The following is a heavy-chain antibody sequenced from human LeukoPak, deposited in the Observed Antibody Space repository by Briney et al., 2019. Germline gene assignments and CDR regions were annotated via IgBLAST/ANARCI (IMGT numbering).Heavy chain of an antibody. CDR3: ARGGGCGGDCYTQHYYYYYGMDV. Sequence: SVKVSCKASGGIFSSYAISWVRQAPGQGLEWMGGIIPIFGTANYAQKFQGRVTITADESTSTAYMELSSLRSEDTAVYYCARGGGCGGDCYTQHYYYYYGMDVWGQGTTVTVSS. V-gene: IGHV1-69*13. J-gene: IGHJ6*02. CDR2: IIPIFGTA. D-gene: IGHD2-21*02. CDR1: GGIFSSYA.